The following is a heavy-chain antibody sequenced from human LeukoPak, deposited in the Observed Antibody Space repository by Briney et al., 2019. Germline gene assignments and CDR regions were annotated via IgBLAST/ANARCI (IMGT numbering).Heavy chain of an antibody. D-gene: IGHD3-10*01. CDR1: GGTFSSYA. CDR2: IIPILGIA. CDR3: ARDRYYYGSGSYRPRTLDY. J-gene: IGHJ4*01. V-gene: IGHV1-69*04. Sequence: SVKVSCKASGGTFSSYAISWVRQAPGQGLEWMGRIIPILGIANYAQKFQGRVTITADKSTSTAYMELSSLRSEDTAVYYCARDRYYYGSGSYRPRTLDYWGQGTLVTVSS.